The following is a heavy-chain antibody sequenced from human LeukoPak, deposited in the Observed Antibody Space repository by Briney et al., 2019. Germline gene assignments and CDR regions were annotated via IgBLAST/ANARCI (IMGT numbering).Heavy chain of an antibody. Sequence: PSETLSLTCAVSGYSISSGHYWVWIRQPPGKGLEWIGSIYHSGSTYYNPSLKSRVTISVDTSKNQFSLKLSSVTAADTAVYYCARENDCSGITCYEGGRWFDFWGQGTLVTVSS. J-gene: IGHJ5*01. V-gene: IGHV4-38-2*01. CDR3: ARENDCSGITCYEGGRWFDF. CDR1: GYSISSGHY. CDR2: IYHSGST. D-gene: IGHD2-2*01.